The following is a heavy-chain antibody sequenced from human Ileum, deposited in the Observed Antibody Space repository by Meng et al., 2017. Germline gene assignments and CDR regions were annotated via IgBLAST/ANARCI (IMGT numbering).Heavy chain of an antibody. CDR2: IYHSGAF. J-gene: IGHJ4*02. CDR3: ARGAIGTRPFDY. CDR1: GAASRISW. D-gene: IGHD2-21*01. V-gene: IGHV4-4*02. Sequence: QAQREEAGARLVKPSGPLFLTSAACGAASRISWWNWVRQPPGKGLEWIGAIYHSGAFNDNPSLRGRVTISVDKSKNQLSLKLGSLTAADTAVYYCARGAIGTRPFDYWGQGTLVTVSS.